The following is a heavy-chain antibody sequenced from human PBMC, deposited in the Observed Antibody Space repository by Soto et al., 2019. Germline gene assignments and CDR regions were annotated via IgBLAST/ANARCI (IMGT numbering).Heavy chain of an antibody. D-gene: IGHD6-6*01. CDR2: IKQDGSEK. J-gene: IGHJ4*02. CDR1: GFTFIDYW. Sequence: EVQLVESGGGLVQPGGSLRLSCAASGFTFIDYWMTWVRQAPGKGLEWGASIKQDGSEKGYVDSVKGRFTISRDNAKNSLFLQMNSLRREDTAVYYCVRSQLVLDYWGQGSLVTVSS. CDR3: VRSQLVLDY. V-gene: IGHV3-7*03.